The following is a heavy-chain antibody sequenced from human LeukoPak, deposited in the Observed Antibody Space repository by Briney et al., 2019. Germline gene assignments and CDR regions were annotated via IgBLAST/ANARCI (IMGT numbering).Heavy chain of an antibody. CDR2: IYHSGST. Sequence: SQTLSLTCAVSGGSISSGGYYWSWIRQPPGKGLEWIGYIYHSGSTYYNPSLKSRVTISVDTSKNQFSLKLSSVTAADTAVYYCARPRKTGYCSGGSCYWEDAFDIWGQGTMVTVSS. V-gene: IGHV4-30-2*01. CDR1: GGSISSGGYY. CDR3: ARPRKTGYCSGGSCYWEDAFDI. D-gene: IGHD2-15*01. J-gene: IGHJ3*02.